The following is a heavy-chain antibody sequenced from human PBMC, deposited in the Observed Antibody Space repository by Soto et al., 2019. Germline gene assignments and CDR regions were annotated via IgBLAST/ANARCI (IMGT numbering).Heavy chain of an antibody. J-gene: IGHJ5*02. V-gene: IGHV2-5*01. CDR1: GFSLSTRGVG. CDR2: IYWNDDK. Sequence: SGPTLVNPTQTLTLTCTFSGFSLSTRGVGVGWIHQPPGKALEWLALIYWNDDKRYSPSLKTRLTITKDTSKNQVVLTMTNMDPVDTATYYSAHRSHPPIVVVTEASGWFEPWGQGTLFTVSP. CDR3: AHRSHPPIVVVTEASGWFEP. D-gene: IGHD3-22*01.